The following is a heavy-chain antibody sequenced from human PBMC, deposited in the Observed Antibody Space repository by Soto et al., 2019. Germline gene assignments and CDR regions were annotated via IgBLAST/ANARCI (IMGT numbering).Heavy chain of an antibody. D-gene: IGHD1-26*01. J-gene: IGHJ5*02. V-gene: IGHV3-33*01. CDR2: IWSDGSNK. Sequence: QVQLVESGGGVVQPGRSLSLSCEASGFTFSNYAIHWVRQAPGKGLEWVSVIWSDGSNKYYTDSVKGRFTISRDNSKNTVHLQMNSLRAEDTAVYYCARDQTGSYPYNWFDPWGQGTLVTVSS. CDR3: ARDQTGSYPYNWFDP. CDR1: GFTFSNYA.